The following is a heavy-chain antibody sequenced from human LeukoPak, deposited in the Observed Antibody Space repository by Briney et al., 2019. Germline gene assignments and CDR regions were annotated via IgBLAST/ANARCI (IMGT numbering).Heavy chain of an antibody. CDR1: GFIFNNYG. CDR3: AKEGAGSSPDFDY. CDR2: ITSSGTGT. J-gene: IGHJ4*02. V-gene: IGHV3-23*01. Sequence: GGSLRLSCAASGFIFNNYGMSWVRQAPGGGLEWVSAITSSGTGTHYADSVKGRFTISRDNSKNTLYLQMNSLRAEDTAIYYCAKEGAGSSPDFDYWGQGTLVTVSS. D-gene: IGHD1-26*01.